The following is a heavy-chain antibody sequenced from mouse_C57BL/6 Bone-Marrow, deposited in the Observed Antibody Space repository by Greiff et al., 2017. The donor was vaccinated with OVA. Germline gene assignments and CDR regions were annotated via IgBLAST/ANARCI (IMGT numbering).Heavy chain of an antibody. V-gene: IGHV2-9-1*01. J-gene: IGHJ4*01. CDR2: IWTGGGT. CDR3: ARNSQNWEGWAMDY. Sequence: VKLMESGPGLVAPSQSLSITCTVSGFSLTSYAISWVRQPPGKGLEWLGVIWTGGGTNYNSALKSRLSISKDNSKSQVFLKMNSLQTDDTARYYCARNSQNWEGWAMDYWGQGTSVTVSS. CDR1: GFSLTSYA. D-gene: IGHD4-1*01.